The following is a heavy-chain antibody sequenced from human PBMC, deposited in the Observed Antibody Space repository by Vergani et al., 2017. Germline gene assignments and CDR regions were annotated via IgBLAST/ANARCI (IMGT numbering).Heavy chain of an antibody. Sequence: QVQLVQSWAEVKKPGSSVKVSCKASGGTFSSYAISWVRQAPGQGLEWMGGIIPIFGTANYAQKFQGRVTITADESTSTAYMELSSLRSEDTAVYYCARSRYVGGSDRHNGYYFDYWGQGTLVTVSS. CDR1: GGTFSSYA. D-gene: IGHD3-16*02. CDR2: IIPIFGTA. V-gene: IGHV1-69*12. J-gene: IGHJ4*02. CDR3: ARSRYVGGSDRHNGYYFDY.